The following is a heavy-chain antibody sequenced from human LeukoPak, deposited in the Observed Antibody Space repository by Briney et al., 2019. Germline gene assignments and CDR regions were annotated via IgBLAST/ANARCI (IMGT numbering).Heavy chain of an antibody. J-gene: IGHJ3*02. CDR2: ISSSGSTI. V-gene: IGHV3-11*01. CDR3: AREGPERWLQPHAAFDI. Sequence: GGSLRLSCAASGFTFSDYYMSWIRQTPGKGLEWVVYISSSGSTIYYADSVKGRFTISRDNAKNSLYLQMNSLRAEDTAVYYCAREGPERWLQPHAAFDIWGQGTMVTVSS. D-gene: IGHD5-24*01. CDR1: GFTFSDYY.